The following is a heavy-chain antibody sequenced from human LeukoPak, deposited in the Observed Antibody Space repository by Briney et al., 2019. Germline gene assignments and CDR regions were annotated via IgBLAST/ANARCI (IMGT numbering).Heavy chain of an antibody. CDR3: ARDPGRQNGDYRSTGIDY. V-gene: IGHV3-30-3*01. CDR1: GFTFSSYA. CDR2: ISYDGSNK. J-gene: IGHJ4*02. D-gene: IGHD4-17*01. Sequence: GRSLRLSCAASGFTFSSYAMHWVRQAPGKGLEWVAVISYDGSNKYYADSVKGRFTISRDNSKNTLYLQMNSLRAEDTAVYYCARDPGRQNGDYRSTGIDYWGQGTLVTVSS.